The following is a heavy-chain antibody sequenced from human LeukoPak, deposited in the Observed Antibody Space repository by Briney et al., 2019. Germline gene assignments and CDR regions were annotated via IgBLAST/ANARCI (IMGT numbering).Heavy chain of an antibody. CDR1: GFTFSSYW. J-gene: IGHJ4*02. CDR2: IKQDGSEK. CDR3: ARELSDYVRGSFTHY. D-gene: IGHD3-16*01. Sequence: GGSLRLSCAASGFTFSSYWMSWVRQAPGKGLEWVANIKQDGSEKYYVDSVKGRFTISRDNAKNSLYLQMNSLRAEDTAVYYCARELSDYVRGSFTHYWGQGTLVTVSS. V-gene: IGHV3-7*01.